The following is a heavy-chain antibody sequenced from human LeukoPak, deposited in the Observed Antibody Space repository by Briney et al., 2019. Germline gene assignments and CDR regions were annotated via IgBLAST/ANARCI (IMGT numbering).Heavy chain of an antibody. J-gene: IGHJ3*02. CDR3: ARDKSIPNLDAFDI. V-gene: IGHV3-7*05. Sequence: GGSLRLSCAASGFIFRRYWMTWVRQAPGKGLEWVANIKQDGSEKNYLDSVRGRFTISRDDARNSLYLQMDSLRVEDAAVYYCARDKSIPNLDAFDIWGQGTMVTVSS. CDR2: IKQDGSEK. CDR1: GFIFRRYW. D-gene: IGHD1-14*01.